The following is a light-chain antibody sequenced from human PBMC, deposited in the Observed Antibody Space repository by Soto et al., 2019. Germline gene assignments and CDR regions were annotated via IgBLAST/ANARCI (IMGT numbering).Light chain of an antibody. CDR1: ERVSTN. CDR3: QQYVSSPWA. CDR2: SAS. Sequence: DIVMTQSPVTLSVSPGESATLSCRASERVSTNLAWYQQTPGQAPRLLIYSASRRPTDIPVRFSGSGSGAEFTLTISSLQSEDFAVYYCQQYVSSPWAFGQGTKVEI. J-gene: IGKJ1*01. V-gene: IGKV3-15*01.